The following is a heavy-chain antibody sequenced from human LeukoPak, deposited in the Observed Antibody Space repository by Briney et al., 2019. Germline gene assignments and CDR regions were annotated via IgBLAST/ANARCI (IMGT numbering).Heavy chain of an antibody. Sequence: ASVKVSCKASGYTFSGYYMHWVRQAPGQGLEWVGWINPNSGGTNYAQKFQGRVTMTRDTSISTAYMELSSLRSEDTAVYYCARSTFGGVIVIYNWFDPWGQGTLVTVSS. D-gene: IGHD3-16*02. CDR1: GYTFSGYY. CDR3: ARSTFGGVIVIYNWFDP. V-gene: IGHV1-2*02. CDR2: INPNSGGT. J-gene: IGHJ5*02.